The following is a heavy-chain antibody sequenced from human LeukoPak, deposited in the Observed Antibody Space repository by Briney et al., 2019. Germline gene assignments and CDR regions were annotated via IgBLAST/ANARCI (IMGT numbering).Heavy chain of an antibody. CDR1: GYTFTNYD. D-gene: IGHD3-10*01. Sequence: SVKVSFKATGYTFTNYDSNGVRQATWQVLEWMGWMNPHRGNTGYEQKFQGRVHMTSDTSRRTAYMELSSLTSDDTAVYYCTSAPIPGNYWGQGTLVTVSS. J-gene: IGHJ4*02. CDR3: TSAPIPGNY. CDR2: MNPHRGNT. V-gene: IGHV1-8*01.